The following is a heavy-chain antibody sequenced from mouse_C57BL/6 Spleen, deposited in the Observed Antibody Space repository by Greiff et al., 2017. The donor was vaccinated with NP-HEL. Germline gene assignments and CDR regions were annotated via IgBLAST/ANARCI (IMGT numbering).Heavy chain of an antibody. CDR2: IDPETGGT. D-gene: IGHD1-1*01. Sequence: VPLQQSGAELVRPGASVTLSCKASGYTFTDSDMHWVKQTPVHGLEWIGAIDPETGGTAYNQKFKGKAILTADKSSSTAYMELRSLTSEDSAVYYCTRDYGSRAMEDWGKVTSVTVSS. CDR1: GYTFTDSD. CDR3: TRDYGSRAMED. V-gene: IGHV1-15*01. J-gene: IGHJ4*01.